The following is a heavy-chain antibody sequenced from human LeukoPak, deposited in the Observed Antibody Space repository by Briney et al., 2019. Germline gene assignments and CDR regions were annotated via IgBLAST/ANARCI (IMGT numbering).Heavy chain of an antibody. D-gene: IGHD3-16*02. J-gene: IGHJ4*02. Sequence: SETLSLTCAVYGGSFSGYYWSWIRQPPGKGLEWIGEINHSGSTNYNPSLKSRVTISVDTSKNRFSLKLSSVTAADTAVYYCARGVKYVWGSYRHPPRLPYFDYWGQGTLVTVSS. CDR3: ARGVKYVWGSYRHPPRLPYFDY. CDR1: GGSFSGYY. V-gene: IGHV4-34*01. CDR2: INHSGST.